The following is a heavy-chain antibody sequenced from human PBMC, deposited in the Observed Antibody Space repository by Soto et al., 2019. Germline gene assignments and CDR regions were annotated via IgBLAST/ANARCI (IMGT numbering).Heavy chain of an antibody. CDR2: IKSKTDGGTT. D-gene: IGHD1-1*01. V-gene: IGHV3-15*01. CDR1: GFTCSNAW. CDR3: TTDERPEALDI. J-gene: IGHJ3*02. Sequence: GGSLGLACAASGFTCSNAWMSWVRQGPGKGLEWVGRIKSKTDGGTTDYAAPVKGRFTISRDDSKNTLYLKMTSLKTEDKAVYYCTTDERPEALDICAQRTMVTVSS.